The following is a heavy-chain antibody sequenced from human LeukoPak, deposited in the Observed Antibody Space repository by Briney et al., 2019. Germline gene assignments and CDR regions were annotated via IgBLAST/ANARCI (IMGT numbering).Heavy chain of an antibody. CDR2: INPNSGGT. D-gene: IGHD3-10*01. Sequence: ASVKVSCKASGYTFTGYYMHWVRQAPGQGLEWMGWINPNSGGTNYAQKFQGRVTMTRDTSISTAYMELSRLRSDDTAVYYCARDRRSSGSFSYGMDVWGRGTTVTVSS. V-gene: IGHV1-2*02. J-gene: IGHJ6*02. CDR3: ARDRRSSGSFSYGMDV. CDR1: GYTFTGYY.